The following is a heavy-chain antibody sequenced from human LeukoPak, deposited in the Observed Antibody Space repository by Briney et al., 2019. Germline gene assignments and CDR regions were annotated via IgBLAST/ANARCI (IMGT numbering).Heavy chain of an antibody. D-gene: IGHD3-22*01. V-gene: IGHV1-69*04. Sequence: ASVKVSCKASGGTFSSYAISWVRQAPGQGLEWMGRIIPILGIANYAQKFQGRVTITADKSTSTAYMELSSLRSEDTAVYYCARDGAPYYDSSGYYDYWGQGTLVTVSS. CDR1: GGTFSSYA. J-gene: IGHJ4*02. CDR3: ARDGAPYYDSSGYYDY. CDR2: IIPILGIA.